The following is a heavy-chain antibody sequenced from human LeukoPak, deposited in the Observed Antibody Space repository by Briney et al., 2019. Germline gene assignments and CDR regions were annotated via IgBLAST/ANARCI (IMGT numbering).Heavy chain of an antibody. J-gene: IGHJ4*02. CDR3: VRLDGNSAPPDY. D-gene: IGHD4-23*01. CDR2: IYPGDSDT. V-gene: IGHV5-51*01. CDR1: GYNFTTYW. Sequence: GESLKISCEASGYNFTTYWIGWVRQMPGKGLEWMGIIYPGDSDTRYSPSFQGQVTISADKSISTAYLQWSSLKASDTAMYYCVRLDGNSAPPDYWGQGTLVTVSS.